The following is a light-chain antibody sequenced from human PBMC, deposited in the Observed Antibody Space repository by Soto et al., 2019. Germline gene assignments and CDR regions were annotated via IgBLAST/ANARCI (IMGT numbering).Light chain of an antibody. J-gene: IGKJ5*01. Sequence: DIQMTQSPSSVSASVGDRVTITCRASQAIDSWLAWYQQKPGEAPKLLIFTGSLLHSGVPPRFSGSGSGTEFTLTISSLQPDDFATYYCQQYNSFPITFGQGTLLEI. CDR2: TGS. V-gene: IGKV1-12*01. CDR3: QQYNSFPIT. CDR1: QAIDSW.